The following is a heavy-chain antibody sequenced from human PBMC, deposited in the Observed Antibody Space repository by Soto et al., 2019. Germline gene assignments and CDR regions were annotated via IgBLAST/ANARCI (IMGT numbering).Heavy chain of an antibody. J-gene: IGHJ6*02. CDR1: GFTFSSYS. D-gene: IGHD3-22*01. Sequence: GGSLILSCAASGFTFSSYSMNWVRQAPGKGLEWVSSISSSSSYIYYADSVKGRFTISRDNAKNSLYLQMNSLRAEDTAVYYCARDPFVAYYDSSGYPGYYGMDVWGQGTTVTVS. V-gene: IGHV3-21*01. CDR3: ARDPFVAYYDSSGYPGYYGMDV. CDR2: ISSSSSYI.